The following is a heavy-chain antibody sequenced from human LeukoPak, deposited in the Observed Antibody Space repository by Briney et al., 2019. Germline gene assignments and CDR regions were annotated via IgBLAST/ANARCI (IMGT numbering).Heavy chain of an antibody. J-gene: IGHJ4*02. D-gene: IGHD2-15*01. CDR2: INWNSGSI. Sequence: GRSLRLSCAASGFTFDDYAMHWVRQAPGKGLEWVSGINWNSGSIGYADSAKGRFTISRDNAKNSLYLQMNSLRAEDTALYYCAKDLGYSSGGSCCAFDYWGQGTLVTVSS. CDR3: AKDLGYSSGGSCCAFDY. CDR1: GFTFDDYA. V-gene: IGHV3-9*01.